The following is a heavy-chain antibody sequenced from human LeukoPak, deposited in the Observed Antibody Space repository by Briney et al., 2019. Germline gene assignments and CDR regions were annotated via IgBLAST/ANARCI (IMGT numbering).Heavy chain of an antibody. J-gene: IGHJ5*02. V-gene: IGHV4-34*01. CDR1: GGSFSGYY. D-gene: IGHD2-15*01. Sequence: SETLSLTCAVYGGSFSGYYWSWIRQPPGKGLEWIGEINHSGSTNYNPSLKSRVTISVDTSKNQFSLKLSSVTAADTAVYYCARQKGYCSGGSCYQFDPWGQGTLVTVSS. CDR3: ARQKGYCSGGSCYQFDP. CDR2: INHSGST.